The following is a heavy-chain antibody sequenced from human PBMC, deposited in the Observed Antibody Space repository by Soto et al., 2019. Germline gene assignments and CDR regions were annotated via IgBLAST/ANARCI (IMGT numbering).Heavy chain of an antibody. J-gene: IGHJ4*02. D-gene: IGHD3-3*01. CDR3: AWSPLDFWSGYDPRALDY. CDR1: GYTFTSYA. Sequence: QVQLVQSGAEVKKPGASVKVSCKASGYTFTSYAMHWVRQAPGQRLEWMGWINAGNGNTKYSQKFQGRVTITRDTSASTAYMELSSLRSEDTAVYYCAWSPLDFWSGYDPRALDYWGQGTLVTVSS. CDR2: INAGNGNT. V-gene: IGHV1-3*01.